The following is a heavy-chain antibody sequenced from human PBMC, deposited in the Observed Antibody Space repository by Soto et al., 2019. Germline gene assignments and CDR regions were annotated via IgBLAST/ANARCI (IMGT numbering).Heavy chain of an antibody. V-gene: IGHV1-69*13. CDR1: GGTFSSYA. J-gene: IGHJ3*02. Sequence: GASVKVSCKASGGTFSSYAISWVRQAPGQGLEWMGGIIPIFGTANYAQKFQGRVTITADESTSTAYMELSSLISEDTSVYYCAGWWIRAYCSSTSCPHDAFDIWGQGTMVTVSS. CDR3: AGWWIRAYCSSTSCPHDAFDI. D-gene: IGHD2-2*01. CDR2: IIPIFGTA.